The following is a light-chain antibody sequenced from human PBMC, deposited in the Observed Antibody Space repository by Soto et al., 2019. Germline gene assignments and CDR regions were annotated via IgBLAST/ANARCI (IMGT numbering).Light chain of an antibody. V-gene: IGLV1-44*01. J-gene: IGLJ1*01. CDR2: SEN. CDR1: SSNIGTYS. CDR3: AAWDDSLNGCV. Sequence: QSVLTQPPSACGTPGQRVTISCSGSSSNIGTYSVSWYQHFPGTAPRLLIYSENQRPSGVPERFSASKSGASASQAISGLQSEDEADVYCAAWDDSLNGCVFGAGNKVTVL.